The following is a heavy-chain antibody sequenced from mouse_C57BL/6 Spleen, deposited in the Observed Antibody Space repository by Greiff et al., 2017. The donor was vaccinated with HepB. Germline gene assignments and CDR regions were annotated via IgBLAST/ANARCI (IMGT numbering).Heavy chain of an antibody. J-gene: IGHJ1*03. Sequence: EVQLQQSGAELVRPGASVKLSCTASGFNIKDYYMHWVKQRPEQGLEWIGRIDPEDGDTEYAPKFQGKATMTADTSSNTAYLQLSSLTSEDTAVYYCTTDYYGSSRGYFDVWGTGTTVTVSS. CDR1: GFNIKDYY. V-gene: IGHV14-1*01. CDR2: IDPEDGDT. CDR3: TTDYYGSSRGYFDV. D-gene: IGHD1-1*01.